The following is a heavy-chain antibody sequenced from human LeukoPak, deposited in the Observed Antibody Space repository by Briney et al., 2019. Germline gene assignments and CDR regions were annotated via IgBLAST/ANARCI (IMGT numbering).Heavy chain of an antibody. V-gene: IGHV3-21*01. D-gene: IGHD2-8*02. CDR3: ARVTGGGGYYFEY. J-gene: IGHJ4*02. CDR1: GFTFSTSI. Sequence: SGGSLRLSCAASGFTFSTSIMNWVRQAPGKGLEWVSSISSTSTYIYYADSLKGRFTISRDNAKNSLYLKMNSLSAEDTAVYYCARVTGGGGYYFEYWGQGTLVTVSS. CDR2: ISSTSTYI.